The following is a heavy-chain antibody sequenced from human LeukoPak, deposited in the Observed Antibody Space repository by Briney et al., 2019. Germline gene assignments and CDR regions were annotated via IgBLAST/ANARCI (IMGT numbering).Heavy chain of an antibody. CDR3: ARGGPKVHNWSFDY. J-gene: IGHJ4*02. D-gene: IGHD1-1*01. CDR1: GGSASTGGYY. V-gene: IGHV4-31*03. CDR2: IYYSGST. Sequence: SETLSLTCTVSGGSASTGGYYWSWIRQYPGKGLEWIGYIYYSGSTYYNPSLKSRLTISIDPSKNQFSLKLNSLTAADTAVYYCARGGPKVHNWSFDYWGQGTLVAVSS.